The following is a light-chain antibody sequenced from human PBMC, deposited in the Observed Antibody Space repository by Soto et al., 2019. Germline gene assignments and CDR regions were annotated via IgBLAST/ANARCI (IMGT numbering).Light chain of an antibody. Sequence: EIVLTQSPATLSLSPGERATLSCRASQDVGKYLAWYQQNPGQAPRLLIYDISNRATGIPARFSGSGSGTDFTLTISSLEPEDSAVYYCQQRHMWPITFGQGTRLEIK. J-gene: IGKJ5*01. V-gene: IGKV3-11*01. CDR2: DIS. CDR1: QDVGKY. CDR3: QQRHMWPIT.